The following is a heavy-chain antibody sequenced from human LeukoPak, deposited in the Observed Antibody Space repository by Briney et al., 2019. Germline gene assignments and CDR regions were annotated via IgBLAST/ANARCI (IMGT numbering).Heavy chain of an antibody. CDR1: GGSLSGYY. CDR2: INHSGST. D-gene: IGHD6-19*01. CDR3: ARHLRQWLVRYFDY. V-gene: IGHV4-34*01. Sequence: SETLSLTCAVYGGSLSGYYWSWIRQPPGKGLEWIGEINHSGSTNYNPSLKSRVTISVDTSKNQFSLKLSSVTAADTAVYYCARHLRQWLVRYFDYWGQGTLVTVSS. J-gene: IGHJ4*02.